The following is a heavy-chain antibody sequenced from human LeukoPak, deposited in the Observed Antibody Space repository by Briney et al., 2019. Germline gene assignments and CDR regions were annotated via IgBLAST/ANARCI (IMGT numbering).Heavy chain of an antibody. CDR2: IIPIFGTA. D-gene: IGHD5-18*01. V-gene: IGHV1-69*06. CDR1: GYTFTSYG. CDR3: ARDPIQLWFWGFDY. Sequence: ASVKISCKASGYTFTSYGISWVRQAPGQGLEWMGGIIPIFGTANYAQKFQGRVTITADKSTSTAYMELSSLRAEDTAVYYCARDPIQLWFWGFDYWGQGTLVTVSS. J-gene: IGHJ4*02.